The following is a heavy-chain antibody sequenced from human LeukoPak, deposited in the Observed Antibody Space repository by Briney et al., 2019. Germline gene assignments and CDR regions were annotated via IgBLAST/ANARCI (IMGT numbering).Heavy chain of an antibody. J-gene: IGHJ4*02. CDR2: ISGSGSDT. CDR3: ARVGSIAAAGTPDY. V-gene: IGHV3-11*06. Sequence: PGGSLRLSCAASGFIFSDYYMTWIRRAPGKGLEWLSYISGSGSDTNYADSVKGRFTTSRDNAKNSLYLQMNSLRAEDTAVYYCARVGSIAAAGTPDYWGQGTLVTVSS. CDR1: GFIFSDYY. D-gene: IGHD6-13*01.